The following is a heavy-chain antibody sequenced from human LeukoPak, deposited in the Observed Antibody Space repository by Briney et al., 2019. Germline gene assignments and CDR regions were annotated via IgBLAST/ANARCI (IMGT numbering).Heavy chain of an antibody. CDR3: VREVGYGDYVSTNNWFDP. CDR2: IIPILGMA. CDR1: GGTFSSHV. D-gene: IGHD4-17*01. J-gene: IGHJ5*02. V-gene: IGHV1-69*04. Sequence: GASVKVSCKASGGTFSSHVISWVRQAPGQGLEWMGKIIPILGMAHYAQKFQGRVTITADKSTSTAYMELSSLRSEDTAVYYCVREVGYGDYVSTNNWFDPWGQGTLVVVSS.